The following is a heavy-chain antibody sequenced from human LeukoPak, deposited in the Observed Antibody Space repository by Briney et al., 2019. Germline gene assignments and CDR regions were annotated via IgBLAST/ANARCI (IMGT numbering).Heavy chain of an antibody. J-gene: IGHJ3*02. CDR2: ISWNSGSI. Sequence: GGSLRLSCAASGFTVDDYAMHWVRQAPGKGLEWVSGISWNSGSIGYADSVKGRFTISRDNAKNSLYLQMNSLRAEDTALYYCAKGGYCSGGSCYHDAFDIWGQGTMVTVSS. CDR3: AKGGYCSGGSCYHDAFDI. V-gene: IGHV3-9*01. D-gene: IGHD2-15*01. CDR1: GFTVDDYA.